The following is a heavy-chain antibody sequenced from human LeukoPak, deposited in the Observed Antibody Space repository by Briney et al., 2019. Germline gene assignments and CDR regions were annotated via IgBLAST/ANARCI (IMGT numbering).Heavy chain of an antibody. J-gene: IGHJ4*02. CDR3: ARDYDSSGYYPFY. CDR1: GGSFSDYY. CDR2: INHSGST. Sequence: PSETLSLTCAVYGGSFSDYYWSWIRQPPGKGLEWIGEINHSGSTNYNPSLKSRVIISIDTSKTQFSLKLSSVTAADTAVYYCARDYDSSGYYPFYWGQGTPVTVSS. V-gene: IGHV4-34*01. D-gene: IGHD3-22*01.